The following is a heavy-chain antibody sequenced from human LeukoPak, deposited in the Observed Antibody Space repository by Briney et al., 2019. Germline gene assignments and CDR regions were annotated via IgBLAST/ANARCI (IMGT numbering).Heavy chain of an antibody. CDR3: AELGITMIGGV. V-gene: IGHV3-9*01. CDR1: GFTFDDFA. J-gene: IGHJ6*04. Sequence: GGSLRLSCAASGFTFDDFAMHWVRQAPGKVLEWVSGLTWNSGSLGYADSVKGRFTISRDNAKNSLYLQMNSLRAEDTAVYYCAELGITMIGGVWGKGTTVTISS. D-gene: IGHD3-10*02. CDR2: LTWNSGSL.